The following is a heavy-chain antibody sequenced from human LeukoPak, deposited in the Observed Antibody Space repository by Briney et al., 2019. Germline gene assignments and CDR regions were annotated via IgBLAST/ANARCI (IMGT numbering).Heavy chain of an antibody. CDR1: GGSITSDY. Sequence: PSETLSLTCTVSGGSITSDYWSWIRQFPGKGLEWIGYFSYSGSTHYSPSLTSRVAISVDTSRNQFSLKLKSVTAADTAMYYCARADESLVYGMDVWGQGTTVIVSS. V-gene: IGHV4-59*08. CDR2: FSYSGST. J-gene: IGHJ6*02. CDR3: ARADESLVYGMDV.